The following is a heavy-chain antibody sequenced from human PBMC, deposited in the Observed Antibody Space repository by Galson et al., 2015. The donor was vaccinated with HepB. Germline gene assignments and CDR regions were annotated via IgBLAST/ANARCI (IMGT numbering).Heavy chain of an antibody. V-gene: IGHV3-74*01. CDR1: GFTFSSYW. Sequence: SLRLSCAASGFTFSSYWMHWVRQAPGKGLVWVSRINSDGSSTSYADSVKGRFTISRDNAKNTLYLQMNSLRAEDTAVYYCARASSSGYYGAEYYFDYWGQGTLVTVSS. CDR3: ARASSSGYYGAEYYFDY. CDR2: INSDGSST. J-gene: IGHJ4*02. D-gene: IGHD3-22*01.